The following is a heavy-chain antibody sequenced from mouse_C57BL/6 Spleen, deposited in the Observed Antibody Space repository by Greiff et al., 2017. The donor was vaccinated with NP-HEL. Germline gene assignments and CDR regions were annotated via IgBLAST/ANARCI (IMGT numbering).Heavy chain of an antibody. D-gene: IGHD2-10*01. CDR1: GYAFSSSW. CDR2: IYPGDGDT. V-gene: IGHV1-82*01. CDR3: AYSYYPLAY. J-gene: IGHJ3*01. Sequence: QVQLQQSGPELVKPGASVKISCKASGYAFSSSWMNWVKQRPGKGLEWIGRIYPGDGDTNYNGKFKGKATLTADKSSSTAYMQLSSLTSEDSAVYFCAYSYYPLAYWGKGTLVTVSA.